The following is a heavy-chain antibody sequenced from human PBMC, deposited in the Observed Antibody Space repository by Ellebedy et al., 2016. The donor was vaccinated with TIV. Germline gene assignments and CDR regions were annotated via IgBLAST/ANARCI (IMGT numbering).Heavy chain of an antibody. V-gene: IGHV1-46*01. CDR2: INPNGGGT. J-gene: IGHJ4*02. CDR1: GYTFTSYF. CDR3: ARGDKYYYESSGYHYTY. D-gene: IGHD3-22*01. Sequence: GPSVKVSCKASGYTFTSYFMYWVRQAPGQGLEWMGIINPNGGGTNYAQKFQGRVTMTRDTSTSTVYMELSSLRSEDTAVYYCARGDKYYYESSGYHYTYWGQGTLVTVSS.